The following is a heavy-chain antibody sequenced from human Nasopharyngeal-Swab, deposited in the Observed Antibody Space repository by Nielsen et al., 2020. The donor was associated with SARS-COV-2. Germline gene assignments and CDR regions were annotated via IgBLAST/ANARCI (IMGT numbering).Heavy chain of an antibody. CDR1: GGSFSGYY. D-gene: IGHD6-13*01. Sequence: SETLSLTCAVYGGSFSGYYWSWIRQPPGKGLEWIGEINHSGRTNYNPSLKSRVTTSVDTSKNQFSLKLSSVTAADPAVYYCARIAGTFAFVDYWGQGTLVTVSS. J-gene: IGHJ4*02. V-gene: IGHV4-34*01. CDR3: ARIAGTFAFVDY. CDR2: INHSGRT.